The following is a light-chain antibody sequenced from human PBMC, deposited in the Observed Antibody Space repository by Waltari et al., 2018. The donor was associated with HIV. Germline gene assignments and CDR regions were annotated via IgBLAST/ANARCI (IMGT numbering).Light chain of an antibody. CDR3: QSFDSSLGGWV. CDR2: GNS. Sequence: QSVLTQPPSASGAPGPTVTIPRTGSTSHIGAPPGVPRYQQVPGTVPKPLIYGNSTRPSGVPDRFSGSRSGTSSSLAISGLQAEDEAHYYCQSFDSSLGGWVFGGGTKLTVL. V-gene: IGLV1-40*01. CDR1: TSHIGAPPG. J-gene: IGLJ3*02.